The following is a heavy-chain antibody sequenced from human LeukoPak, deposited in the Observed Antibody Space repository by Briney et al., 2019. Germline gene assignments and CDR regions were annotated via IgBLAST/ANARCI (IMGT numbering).Heavy chain of an antibody. CDR3: AGAGFDY. D-gene: IGHD3-10*01. CDR2: ISTSGNSI. CDR1: GFTFSSYW. J-gene: IGHJ4*02. V-gene: IGHV3-48*04. Sequence: GGSLRLSCAASGFTFSSYWMSWVRQAPGKGLEWASYISTSGNSIHYADFVKGRFTISRDNAKNSLYLQMNSLRAEDTAVYYCAGAGFDYWGQGTLVAVSS.